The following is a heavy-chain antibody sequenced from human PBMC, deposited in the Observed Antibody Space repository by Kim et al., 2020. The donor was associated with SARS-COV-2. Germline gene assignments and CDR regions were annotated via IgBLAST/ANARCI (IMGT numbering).Heavy chain of an antibody. J-gene: IGHJ4*02. CDR1: GFTFSSYS. CDR2: ISSSSSTI. V-gene: IGHV3-48*02. D-gene: IGHD6-13*01. CDR3: ARGISGYSSSWYIGGSYDY. Sequence: GGSLRLSCAASGFTFSSYSMNWVRQAPGKGLEWVSYISSSSSTIYYADSVKGRFTISRDNAKNSLYLQMNSLRDEDTAVYYCARGISGYSSSWYIGGSYDYWGQGTLVTVSS.